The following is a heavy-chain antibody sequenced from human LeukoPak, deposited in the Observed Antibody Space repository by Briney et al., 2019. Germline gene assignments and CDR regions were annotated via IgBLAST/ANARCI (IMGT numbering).Heavy chain of an antibody. CDR1: GFTFSSYA. Sequence: GGSLRLSCAASGFTFSSYAMSWVRQAPGKGLEWVSAISGSGGSTYYADSVKGRFTISRDNSKNTLYLQMSSLRAEDTAVYYCAKDFRRYSSSSPFDYWGQGTLVTVSS. J-gene: IGHJ4*02. D-gene: IGHD6-6*01. CDR2: ISGSGGST. CDR3: AKDFRRYSSSSPFDY. V-gene: IGHV3-23*01.